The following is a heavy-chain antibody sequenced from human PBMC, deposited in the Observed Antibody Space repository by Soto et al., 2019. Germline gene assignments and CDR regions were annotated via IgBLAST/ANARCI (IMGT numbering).Heavy chain of an antibody. CDR2: MNPNSGNT. J-gene: IGHJ6*03. D-gene: IGHD2-15*01. CDR3: ARGLYCSGGSCYSAVMDV. CDR1: GYTFTSYD. V-gene: IGHV1-8*01. Sequence: GASVKVSCKASGYTFTSYDINWVRQATGQGLEWMGWMNPNSGNTGYAQKFQGRVTMTRNTSISTAYMELSSLRSEDTAVYYCARGLYCSGGSCYSAVMDVWGKGTTVTVSS.